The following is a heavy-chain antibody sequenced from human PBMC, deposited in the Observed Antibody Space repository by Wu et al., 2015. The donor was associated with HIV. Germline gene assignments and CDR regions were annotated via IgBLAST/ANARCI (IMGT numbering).Heavy chain of an antibody. CDR1: GYTFTGYF. J-gene: IGHJ4*02. Sequence: VKKPGASVKVSCKASGYTFTGYFIHWVRQAPGQGLEWMGWINPNSGVTKYAQKFQGRVTMTRDTSISTAYMELSRLRSDDTAVYYCARGTMYDFWTGSQFDYWGQGTLVTVSS. CDR2: INPNSGVT. CDR3: ARGTMYDFWTGSQFDY. V-gene: IGHV1-2*02. D-gene: IGHD3-3*01.